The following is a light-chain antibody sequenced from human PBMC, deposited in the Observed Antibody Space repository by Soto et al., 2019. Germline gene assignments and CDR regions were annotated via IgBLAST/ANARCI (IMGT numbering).Light chain of an antibody. CDR1: QSFSSSY. CDR3: QQYGTSPWT. V-gene: IGKV3-20*01. Sequence: EMVFTQAPGTPSLSPGEKATLSCRASQSFSSSYLAWYQQKPGQAPRLLIYGASSRATGIPDRFSGSGSGTDFTLTISRLEPEDFAVYFCQQYGTSPWTFGQGTTGDI. J-gene: IGKJ1*01. CDR2: GAS.